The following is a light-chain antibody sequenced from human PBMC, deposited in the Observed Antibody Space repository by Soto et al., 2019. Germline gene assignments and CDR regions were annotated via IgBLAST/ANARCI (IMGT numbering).Light chain of an antibody. Sequence: EIVLTQSPGTLSLSPGERATLSCRASQSVSSSYLAWYQQKPGQAPRLLIYGASSRATGIPDRFSGSGSGTDFTLTISRLEPEDFAVYYCQQYGSSRPWTFRQAAKV. J-gene: IGKJ1*01. CDR3: QQYGSSRPWT. CDR2: GAS. CDR1: QSVSSSY. V-gene: IGKV3-20*01.